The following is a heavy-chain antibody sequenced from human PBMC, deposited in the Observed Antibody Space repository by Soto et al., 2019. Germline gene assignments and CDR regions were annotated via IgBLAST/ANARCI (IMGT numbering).Heavy chain of an antibody. CDR3: ARGTRYSGSYGKAFDI. D-gene: IGHD1-26*01. CDR1: SLSFGGYY. Sequence: ASETLSLTCAIYSLSFGGYYWSWMSKAPGKGLEWIGEINHSGSTNYNPSLKSRVTISVDTSKNQFSLKLSSVTAADTAVYYCARGTRYSGSYGKAFDIWGQGTMVTVS. V-gene: IGHV4-34*01. CDR2: INHSGST. J-gene: IGHJ3*02.